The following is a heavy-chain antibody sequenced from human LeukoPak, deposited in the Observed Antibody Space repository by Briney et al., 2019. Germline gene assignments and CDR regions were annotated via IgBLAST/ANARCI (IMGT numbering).Heavy chain of an antibody. J-gene: IGHJ4*02. Sequence: SETLSLTCTVSGGSISSYYWSWIRQPPGKGLEWIGYIYYSGSTNYNPSLKSRVTISVDTSKNQCSLKLSYVTAADTAVYYCAGNYYDSSGPFSWSQGTLVTVSS. CDR2: IYYSGST. CDR1: GGSISSYY. V-gene: IGHV4-59*01. CDR3: AGNYYDSSGPFS. D-gene: IGHD3-22*01.